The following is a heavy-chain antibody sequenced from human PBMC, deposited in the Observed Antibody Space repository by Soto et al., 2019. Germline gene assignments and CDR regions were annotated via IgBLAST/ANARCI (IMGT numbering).Heavy chain of an antibody. J-gene: IGHJ6*02. CDR3: ARTFCSTTRCLAHDMDV. CDR1: GSSVSSGGYY. CDR2: IYYRGST. V-gene: IGHV4-61*08. Sequence: PSETLSLTCTVTGSSVSSGGYYWTWIRQPPGKGLEWIGYIYYRGSTNYNPSLKSRVTISLDTSNNQFSLRLSSVTAADTAVYYCARTFCSTTRCLAHDMDVWGQGTTVTVSS. D-gene: IGHD2-2*01.